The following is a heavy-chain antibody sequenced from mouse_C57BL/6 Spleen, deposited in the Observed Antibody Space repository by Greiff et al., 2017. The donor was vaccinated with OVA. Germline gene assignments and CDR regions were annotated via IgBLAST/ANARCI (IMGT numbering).Heavy chain of an antibody. Sequence: VQLQQSGPELVKPGASVKIPCKASGYTFTDYNMDWVKQSHGKSLEWIGDINPNNGGTIYNQKFKGKATLTVDKSSSTAYMELRSLTSEDTAVYYCATTVVVDYAMDYWGQGTSVTVSS. V-gene: IGHV1-18*01. CDR3: ATTVVVDYAMDY. J-gene: IGHJ4*01. CDR2: INPNNGGT. CDR1: GYTFTDYN. D-gene: IGHD1-1*01.